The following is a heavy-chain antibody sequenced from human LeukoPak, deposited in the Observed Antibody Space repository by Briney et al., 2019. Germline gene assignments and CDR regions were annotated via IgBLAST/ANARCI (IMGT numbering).Heavy chain of an antibody. CDR3: ARGGTRVGYCSSTSCYSYYYYGMDV. D-gene: IGHD2-2*01. V-gene: IGHV4-34*01. J-gene: IGHJ6*02. CDR1: GGSFSGYY. Sequence: SETLSLTCAVYGGSFSGYYWSWIRQPPGKGLEWIGEINHSGSTNYNPSLKSRVTISVDTPKNQFSLKLSSVTAADTAVYYCARGGTRVGYCSSTSCYSYYYYGMDVWGQGTTVTVSS. CDR2: INHSGST.